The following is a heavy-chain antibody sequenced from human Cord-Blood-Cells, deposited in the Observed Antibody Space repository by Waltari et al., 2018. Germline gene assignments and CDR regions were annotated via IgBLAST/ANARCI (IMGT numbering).Heavy chain of an antibody. Sequence: QLQLQESGPGLVKPSETLSLTCTVSGGSISSSSYYLGWIRQPPGKGLEWIGGIYYSGGTYHHPSLKSRVTLSVDTSKTQFSLELSSVTAADTAEYYCARRPTVTTAGGFDYWGQGTLVTVSS. J-gene: IGHJ4*02. D-gene: IGHD4-17*01. V-gene: IGHV4-39*01. CDR1: GGSISSSSYY. CDR2: IYYSGGT. CDR3: ARRPTVTTAGGFDY.